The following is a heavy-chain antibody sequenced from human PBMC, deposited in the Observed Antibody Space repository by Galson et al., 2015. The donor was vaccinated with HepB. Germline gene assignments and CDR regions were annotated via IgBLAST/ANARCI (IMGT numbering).Heavy chain of an antibody. CDR3: AQGRRLGSVSAFEI. Sequence: SLRLSCAASGFTFSSYSMNWVRQAPGKGLEWVSYISSSSSTIYYADSVKGRFTISRDNAKNSLYLQMNSLRDEDTAVYYCAQGRRLGSVSAFEIWGQGTMVTVSS. J-gene: IGHJ3*02. V-gene: IGHV3-48*02. CDR2: ISSSSSTI. CDR1: GFTFSSYS. D-gene: IGHD3-16*01.